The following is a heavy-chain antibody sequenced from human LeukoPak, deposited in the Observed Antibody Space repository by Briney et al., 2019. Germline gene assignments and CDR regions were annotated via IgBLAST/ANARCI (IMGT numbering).Heavy chain of an antibody. V-gene: IGHV3-21*01. CDR3: ARVPRSSPHLYYFDY. D-gene: IGHD6-6*01. CDR1: GFTFSSYS. Sequence: GGSLRLSCAASGFTFSSYSMNWVRQAPGKGLEWVSSISSSSSYIYYADSVKGRFTISRDNAKNSLYLQMNSLRAEDTAVYYCARVPRSSPHLYYFDYLGQGTLVTVSS. J-gene: IGHJ4*01. CDR2: ISSSSSYI.